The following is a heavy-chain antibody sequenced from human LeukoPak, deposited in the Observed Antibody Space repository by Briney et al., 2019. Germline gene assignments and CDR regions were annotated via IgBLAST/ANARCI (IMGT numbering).Heavy chain of an antibody. V-gene: IGHV3-23*01. Sequence: GGSLRLSCAASGFTFSRYAMAWVRQAPGKGLEWVSSITGNGGNTYYADSVRGRFTISRGNYRNTVYLQMNNLRAEDAAVYYCARDSLAGANWFDPWGQGTLVTVSS. CDR2: ITGNGGNT. J-gene: IGHJ5*02. D-gene: IGHD3-10*01. CDR3: ARDSLAGANWFDP. CDR1: GFTFSRYA.